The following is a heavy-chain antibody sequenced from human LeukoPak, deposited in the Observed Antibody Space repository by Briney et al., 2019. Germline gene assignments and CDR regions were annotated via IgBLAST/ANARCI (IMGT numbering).Heavy chain of an antibody. D-gene: IGHD3-22*01. CDR2: IYYSGSA. Sequence: SETLSLTCTVSGGSVNSGTYYWSWIRQPPGKGLEWIGNIYYSGSANYNPSLKSRVTMSVDTSKNQFSLKLSSVTAADTAVYYCARKPIVNSAWYYFDYWGQGTLVTVSS. J-gene: IGHJ4*02. V-gene: IGHV4-39*07. CDR1: GGSVNSGTYY. CDR3: ARKPIVNSAWYYFDY.